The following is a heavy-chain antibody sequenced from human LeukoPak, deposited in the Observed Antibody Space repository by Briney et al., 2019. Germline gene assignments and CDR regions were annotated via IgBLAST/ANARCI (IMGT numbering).Heavy chain of an antibody. Sequence: GGSLRLSCAASGFTFSSYAMSWVRQAPGKGPEWVSAISGSGGSTYYADSVKGRFTISRDNSKNTLYLQMNSLRAEDTAVYYCATRNSSGSTFDYWGQGTLVTVSS. CDR3: ATRNSSGSTFDY. CDR1: GFTFSSYA. CDR2: ISGSGGST. V-gene: IGHV3-23*01. J-gene: IGHJ4*02. D-gene: IGHD3-22*01.